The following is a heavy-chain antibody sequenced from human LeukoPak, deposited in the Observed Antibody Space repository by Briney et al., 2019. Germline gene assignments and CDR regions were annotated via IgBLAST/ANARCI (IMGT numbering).Heavy chain of an antibody. CDR1: GGSFSGYY. CDR3: ARGGEWQQLVAPGYYGMDV. Sequence: SETLSLTCAVDGGSFSGYYWSWIRQPPGKGLEWIGEINHSGSTNYNPSLKSRVTISVDTSKNQFSLKLSSVTAADTAVYYCARGGEWQQLVAPGYYGMDVWGQGTTVTVSS. CDR2: INHSGST. J-gene: IGHJ6*02. V-gene: IGHV4-34*01. D-gene: IGHD6-13*01.